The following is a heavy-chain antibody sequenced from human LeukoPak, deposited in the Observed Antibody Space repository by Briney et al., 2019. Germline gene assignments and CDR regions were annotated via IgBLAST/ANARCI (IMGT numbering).Heavy chain of an antibody. J-gene: IGHJ6*02. D-gene: IGHD2-2*01. CDR1: GGSISSGSYY. CDR3: ARGTFYCSSTSCYRGIYYYYGMDV. CDR2: IYTSGST. Sequence: SETLSLTCTVSGGSISSGSYYWSWIRQPAGTGLEWIGRIYTSGSTNYNPSLESRVTISVDTSKNQFSLKLSSVTAADTAVYYCARGTFYCSSTSCYRGIYYYYGMDVWGQGTTVTVSS. V-gene: IGHV4-61*02.